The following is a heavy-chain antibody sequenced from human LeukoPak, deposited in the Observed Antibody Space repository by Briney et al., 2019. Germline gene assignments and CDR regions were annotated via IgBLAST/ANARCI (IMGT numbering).Heavy chain of an antibody. CDR3: AKEAGLFDV. CDR2: IRPDASKE. V-gene: IGHV3-30*02. CDR1: GFTFSSYG. J-gene: IGHJ3*01. Sequence: GGSLRLSCAASGFTFSSYGMHWVRQAPGKGLEWEAFIRPDASKEYHADSVKGRFIISRDNSKKILYLQMNSLRVEDTAMYYCAKEAGLFDVWGQGAMVIVSS.